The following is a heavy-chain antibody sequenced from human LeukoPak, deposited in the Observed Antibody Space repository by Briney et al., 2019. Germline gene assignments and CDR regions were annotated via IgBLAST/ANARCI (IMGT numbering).Heavy chain of an antibody. Sequence: SGTLSLTCAVSGASISSYNCWGWVRQSPGKVLEWIGEIYRSGITNYNPSLKSRVTMALDKSKNHLSLNLTSVTAADTAVYYCSRENGAFSPFGYWGQGTLVTVPS. CDR2: IYRSGIT. CDR3: SRENGAFSPFGY. V-gene: IGHV4-4*02. CDR1: GASISSYNC. D-gene: IGHD2-8*01. J-gene: IGHJ4*02.